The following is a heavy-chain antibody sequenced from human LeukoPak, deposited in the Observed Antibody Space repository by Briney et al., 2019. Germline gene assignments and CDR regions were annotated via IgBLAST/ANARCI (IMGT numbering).Heavy chain of an antibody. D-gene: IGHD3-16*01. V-gene: IGHV3-72*01. CDR2: TRNKANSYTT. Sequence: GGSLRLSCAASGFTFSDHYMDWVRQAPGKGLEWVGRTRNKANSYTTEYAASVKGRFTISRDDSKNSLYLQMNSLKTEDTAVYYCARVSSSAAHRKTDYWGQGTLVTVSS. J-gene: IGHJ4*02. CDR1: GFTFSDHY. CDR3: ARVSSSAAHRKTDY.